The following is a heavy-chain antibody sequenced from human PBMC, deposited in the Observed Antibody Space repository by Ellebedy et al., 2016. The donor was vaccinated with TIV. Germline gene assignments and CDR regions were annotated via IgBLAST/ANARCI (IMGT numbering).Heavy chain of an antibody. CDR2: IWFDTSNK. V-gene: IGHV3-33*08. CDR3: ATETFYSDYVHDYYFMDV. CDR1: GFTVSNNY. J-gene: IGHJ6*02. D-gene: IGHD4-11*01. Sequence: GGSLRLXXAASGFTVSNNYMNWVRQAPGKGLQWVAVIWFDTSNKYYAESVKGRFTISRDSSRNTVYLHLNSLRAEDTALYYCATETFYSDYVHDYYFMDVWGQGTTVTV.